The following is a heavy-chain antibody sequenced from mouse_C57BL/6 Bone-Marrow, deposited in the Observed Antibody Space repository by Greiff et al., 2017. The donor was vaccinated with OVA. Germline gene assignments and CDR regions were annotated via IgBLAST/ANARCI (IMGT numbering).Heavy chain of an antibody. D-gene: IGHD2-4*01. V-gene: IGHV1-58*01. CDR1: GYTFTSYG. CDR2: IYIGNGYT. Sequence: VHVKQSGAELVRPGSSVKMSCKTSGYTFTSYGINWVKQRPGQGLEWIGYIYIGNGYTEYNEKFKGRATLTSDTSSSTAYMQLSSLTSEDSAIYFCARILYDYPSYWYFDVWGTGTTVTVSS. J-gene: IGHJ1*03. CDR3: ARILYDYPSYWYFDV.